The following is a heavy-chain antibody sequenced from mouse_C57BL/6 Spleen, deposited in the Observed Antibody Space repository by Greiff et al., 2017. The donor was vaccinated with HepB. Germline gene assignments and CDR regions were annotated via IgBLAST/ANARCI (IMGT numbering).Heavy chain of an antibody. CDR1: GFTFSDYY. CDR2: INYDGSST. D-gene: IGHD4-1*01. V-gene: IGHV5-16*01. J-gene: IGHJ2*01. Sequence: EVMLVESEGGLVQPGSSMKLSCTASGFTFSDYYMAWVRQVPEKGLEWVANINYDGSSTYYLDSLKSRFIISRDNAKNILYLQMSSLKSEDTATYYCARELGSYFDYWGQGTTLTVSS. CDR3: ARELGSYFDY.